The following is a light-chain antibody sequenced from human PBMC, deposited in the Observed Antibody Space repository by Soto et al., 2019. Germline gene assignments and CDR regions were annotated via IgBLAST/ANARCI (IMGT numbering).Light chain of an antibody. Sequence: EIGVTKSPAALSLSPGARATLSCRARQSVSSDLAWYQQKPGQAPRLLIFGASTRATGFPARFSGSGPGTEFTLTISSLQSEDFAVYYCQQYNNWPRTFGQGTKVDIK. CDR3: QQYNNWPRT. J-gene: IGKJ1*01. CDR1: QSVSSD. V-gene: IGKV3-15*01. CDR2: GAS.